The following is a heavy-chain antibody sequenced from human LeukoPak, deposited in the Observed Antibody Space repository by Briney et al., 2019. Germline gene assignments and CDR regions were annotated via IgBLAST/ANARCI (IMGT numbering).Heavy chain of an antibody. Sequence: QPGGSLRLSCAASGFTFSDHYMDWVRQAPGKGLEWVGRTRNKANSYTTEYAASVKGRFTISRDDSKNSLYLQMNSLKTEDTAVYYCARVEGVIRVFDYWGQGTLVTVSS. CDR2: TRNKANSYTT. J-gene: IGHJ4*02. CDR1: GFTFSDHY. V-gene: IGHV3-72*01. CDR3: ARVEGVIRVFDY. D-gene: IGHD2-21*01.